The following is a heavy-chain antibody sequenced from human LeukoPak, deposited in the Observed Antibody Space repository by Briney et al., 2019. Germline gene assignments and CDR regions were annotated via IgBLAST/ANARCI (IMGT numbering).Heavy chain of an antibody. V-gene: IGHV3-30*04. CDR3: AREKYEGSTHFDY. CDR2: ITYDGSNE. J-gene: IGHJ4*02. D-gene: IGHD2-2*01. Sequence: LGRSLRLSCAASGFPFIIYPIHGVRQASGKGLEWVAGITYDGSNEYYADSVKGRFSISRDSSKNMLYLHMNSLRGDDSAVYYCAREKYEGSTHFDYWGQGTLVTVSS. CDR1: GFPFIIYP.